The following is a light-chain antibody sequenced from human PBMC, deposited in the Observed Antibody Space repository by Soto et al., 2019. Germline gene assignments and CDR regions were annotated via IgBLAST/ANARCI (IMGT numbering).Light chain of an antibody. CDR1: QSVSSSY. Sequence: EIVLTQSPCTLSLSLGERVTLSCRASQSVSSSYLGWYQQKPGQAPRLLFYGSSMRATGIPDRFSGSGSRTDFTLTSSRLEDEDFAVYYCQQYGSFSITFGQGTRLEIK. CDR2: GSS. CDR3: QQYGSFSIT. J-gene: IGKJ5*01. V-gene: IGKV3-20*01.